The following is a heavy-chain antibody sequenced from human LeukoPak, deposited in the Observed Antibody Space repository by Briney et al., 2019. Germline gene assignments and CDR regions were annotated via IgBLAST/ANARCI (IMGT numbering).Heavy chain of an antibody. V-gene: IGHV6-1*01. D-gene: IGHD1-1*01. CDR1: GDSVSSNSAS. Sequence: SQSPSPTSAISGDSVSSNSASCNSISHSPSRCLEWLGRAYYRSKWYTDYAVSVQSRITINPDTSKNQFSLHLNSMTPEDTAVYYCARDPDNSYEWGPFDPWGQGTLVTVSS. CDR3: ARDPDNSYEWGPFDP. CDR2: AYYRSKWYT. J-gene: IGHJ5*02.